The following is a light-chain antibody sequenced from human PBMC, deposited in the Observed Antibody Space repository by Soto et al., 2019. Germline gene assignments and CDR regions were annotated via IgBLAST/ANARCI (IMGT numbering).Light chain of an antibody. V-gene: IGKV1-33*01. CDR3: QQFENLPLT. J-gene: IGKJ4*01. CDR2: DAS. Sequence: DIQMTQSPSSLSASLADRVTSXXQASQDISNYLNWYQQKPGKAPNIXIYDASNLQTGVPSRFSGSGSGTDFTFTISSLQPEDIATYYCQQFENLPLTFGGGTKVDIK. CDR1: QDISNY.